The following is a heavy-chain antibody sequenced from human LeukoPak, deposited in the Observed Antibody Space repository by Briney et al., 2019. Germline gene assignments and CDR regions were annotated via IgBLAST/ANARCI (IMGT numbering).Heavy chain of an antibody. CDR2: INPNSGGT. V-gene: IGHV1-2*02. CDR1: GYTFTDYY. CDR3: AREQSVLPDY. J-gene: IGHJ4*02. Sequence: ASVKVSFKASGYTFTDYYMHWVRQAPGQGLEWMGWINPNSGGTNYAQKFQGRVTITRDTSISTAYMELSRLRSDDTAVYYCAREQSVLPDYWGQGTLVTVSS. D-gene: IGHD5-24*01.